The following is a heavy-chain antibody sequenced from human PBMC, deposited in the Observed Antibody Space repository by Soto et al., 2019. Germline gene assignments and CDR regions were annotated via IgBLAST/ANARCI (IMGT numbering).Heavy chain of an antibody. Sequence: SETLSLTCTVSGGSISSGGYYWSWIRQHPGKGLEWIGYIYYSGSTYYNPSLKSRVTISVDTSKNQFSLKLSSVTAADTAVYNCASAFPVAAAGPFDYWGQGTLVTVSS. D-gene: IGHD6-13*01. V-gene: IGHV4-31*03. CDR2: IYYSGST. CDR3: ASAFPVAAAGPFDY. CDR1: GGSISSGGYY. J-gene: IGHJ4*02.